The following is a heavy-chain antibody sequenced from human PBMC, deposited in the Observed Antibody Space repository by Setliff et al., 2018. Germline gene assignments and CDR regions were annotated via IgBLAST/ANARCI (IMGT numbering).Heavy chain of an antibody. CDR3: ARGKLRLGQLSLFYGFDI. CDR2: IYSSGST. J-gene: IGHJ3*02. CDR1: GGSISSSSYY. D-gene: IGHD3-16*02. V-gene: IGHV4-61*02. Sequence: PSETLSLTCTVSGGSISSSSYYWSWIRQPAGKGLEWIGRIYSSGSTNFNPSLKSRVTMSMDTSKNQFSLKLSSVTAADTAIYYCARGKLRLGQLSLFYGFDIWGQGTMVTVSS.